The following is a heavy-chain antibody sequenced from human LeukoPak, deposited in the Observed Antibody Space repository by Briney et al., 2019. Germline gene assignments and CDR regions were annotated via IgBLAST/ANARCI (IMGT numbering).Heavy chain of an antibody. CDR3: ARFGLGKHIEVAGIPFDI. V-gene: IGHV1-18*01. CDR1: GYTFTSYG. D-gene: IGHD6-19*01. CDR2: ISAYNGNT. J-gene: IGHJ3*02. Sequence: ASVKVSCKASGYTFTSYGISWVQQAPGQGLEWMGWISAYNGNTNYAQKLQGRVTMTTDTSTSTAYMELRSLRSDDTAVYYCARFGLGKHIEVAGIPFDIWGQGTMVTVSS.